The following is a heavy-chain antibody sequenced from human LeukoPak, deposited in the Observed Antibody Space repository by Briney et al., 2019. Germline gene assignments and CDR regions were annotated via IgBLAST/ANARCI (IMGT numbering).Heavy chain of an antibody. CDR1: GGSISSYY. D-gene: IGHD3-22*01. J-gene: IGHJ4*02. CDR3: ARGRYYDSSGRNYFDY. V-gene: IGHV4-4*07. CDR2: IYTSGST. Sequence: SETLSLTCTVSGGSISSYYWSWIRQPAGKGLEWIGRIYTSGSTNYNPSLKSRVTMSVDTSKNQFSLKLSSVTAADTAVYYRARGRYYDSSGRNYFDYWGQGTLVTVSS.